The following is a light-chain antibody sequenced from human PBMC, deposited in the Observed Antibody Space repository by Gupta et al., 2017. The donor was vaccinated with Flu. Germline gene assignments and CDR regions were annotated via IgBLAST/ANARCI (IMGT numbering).Light chain of an antibody. CDR3: QQYNNWTPSWT. V-gene: IGKV3-15*01. Sequence: ELGMTQSPATLSVSPGERATLSCRASQSVSSNLAWYQQKPGQAPRLLIYGASTRATGIPARFSGSGSGTEFTLTISSLQSEDFAVYYCQQYNNWTPSWTFGQGTKVEIK. CDR2: GAS. J-gene: IGKJ1*01. CDR1: QSVSSN.